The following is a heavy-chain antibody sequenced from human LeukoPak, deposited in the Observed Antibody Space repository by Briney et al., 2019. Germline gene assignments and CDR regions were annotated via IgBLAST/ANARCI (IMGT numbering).Heavy chain of an antibody. CDR2: IWYDGSNK. D-gene: IGHD5-24*01. Sequence: GGSLRLSCAASGFTFSSYGMHWVRQAPGKGLEWVAVIWYDGSNKYYADSVKGRFTISRDNSKNTLYLQMNSLRAEDAAVYYCARDLGGYNPDYWGQGTLVTVSS. V-gene: IGHV3-33*01. CDR1: GFTFSSYG. J-gene: IGHJ4*02. CDR3: ARDLGGYNPDY.